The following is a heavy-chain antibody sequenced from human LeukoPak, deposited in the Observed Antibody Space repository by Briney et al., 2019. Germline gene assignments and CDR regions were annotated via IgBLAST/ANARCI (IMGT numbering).Heavy chain of an antibody. Sequence: SETLSLTCAVYGGSFSGYYWSWMRQPPGKGLEWIGEINHSGSTNYNPSLESRVTISVDTSKNQFSLKLSSVTAADTAVYYCARGPPRAAGTEYFDYWGQGTLVTVSS. D-gene: IGHD6-13*01. V-gene: IGHV4-34*01. CDR1: GGSFSGYY. J-gene: IGHJ4*02. CDR3: ARGPPRAAGTEYFDY. CDR2: INHSGST.